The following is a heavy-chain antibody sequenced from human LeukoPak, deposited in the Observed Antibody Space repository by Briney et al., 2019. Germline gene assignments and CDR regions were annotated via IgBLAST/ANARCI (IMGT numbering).Heavy chain of an antibody. J-gene: IGHJ4*02. D-gene: IGHD3-9*01. CDR1: GFTFSRHS. CDR2: INERGDIT. Sequence: GGSLRLSCVASGFTFSRHSMSWVRQAPGNGLELVSAINERGDITKYADSVMRRPTISRDSSKNTLYLQMNSLRAEDTAVYYCARGDDISPGRVLEYWGRGTLVTVSS. CDR3: ARGDDISPGRVLEY. V-gene: IGHV3-23*01.